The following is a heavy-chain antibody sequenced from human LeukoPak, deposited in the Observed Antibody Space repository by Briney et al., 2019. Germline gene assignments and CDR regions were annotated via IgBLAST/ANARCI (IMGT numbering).Heavy chain of an antibody. D-gene: IGHD3-3*01. CDR2: IYTSGST. V-gene: IGHV4-61*02. Sequence: PSETLSLTCTVSGGSISSGSYYWSWIRQPAGKGLEWIGRIYTSGSTNYNPSLKSRVTISVDTSKNQFSLKLSSVTAADTAVYYCARVGYDFWSGYYYYYYYMDVWGKGTTVTVSS. J-gene: IGHJ6*03. CDR3: ARVGYDFWSGYYYYYYYMDV. CDR1: GGSISSGSYY.